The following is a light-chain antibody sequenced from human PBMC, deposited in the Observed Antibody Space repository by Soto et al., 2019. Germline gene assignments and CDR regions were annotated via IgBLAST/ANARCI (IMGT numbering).Light chain of an antibody. CDR3: QQYNIWPLT. CDR2: GAS. V-gene: IGKV3-15*01. CDR1: QSVSTK. J-gene: IGKJ4*01. Sequence: EVVMTQSPATLSVSPGERATLSCRASQSVSTKLAWYQQKPGQAPRLPIYGASTRATGIPASFSGSGSGTEFTLTISSLQSEDLAVYYCQQYNIWPLTFGGGTKVEIK.